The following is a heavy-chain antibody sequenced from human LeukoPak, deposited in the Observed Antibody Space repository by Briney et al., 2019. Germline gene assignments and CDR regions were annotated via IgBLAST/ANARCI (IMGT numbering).Heavy chain of an antibody. J-gene: IGHJ4*02. CDR1: GFTFSSYW. CDR3: ARGHRAWSY. Sequence: GGSLRLSCSASGFTFSSYWVTWVRQAPGKGLEWVANVKQDGSEKNYVDSVKGRFTISRDNAKNSLYLQMNSLRVDDAAVYYCARGHRAWSYWGQGTLVTVSS. V-gene: IGHV3-7*01. CDR2: VKQDGSEK. D-gene: IGHD3-3*01.